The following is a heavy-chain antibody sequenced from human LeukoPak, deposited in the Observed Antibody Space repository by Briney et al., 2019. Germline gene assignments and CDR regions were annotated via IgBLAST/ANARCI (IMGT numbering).Heavy chain of an antibody. CDR3: VREGFFDY. J-gene: IGHJ4*02. Sequence: PGGSLRLSCVGSGFTLSIYWMYWIRQSPGKGLLWVARINPDGSIADYTDSVKGRFTISRDNVKNTLYLQMNSLRAEDTAAYYCVREGFFDYWGQGALVTVSS. CDR1: GFTLSIYW. CDR2: INPDGSIA. V-gene: IGHV3-74*01.